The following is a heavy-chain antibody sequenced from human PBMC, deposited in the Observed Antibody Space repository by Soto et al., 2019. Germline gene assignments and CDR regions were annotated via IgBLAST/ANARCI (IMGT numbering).Heavy chain of an antibody. CDR3: AKQAGIDSSGYYY. CDR1: GFTFNTYA. V-gene: IGHV3-30*09. CDR2: SSNDGKNE. Sequence: PGGSLRLSCAASGFTFNTYAMHWVRQAPGKGLEWVAVSSNDGKNEHHANSVKGRFAISRDNSRNTLYLQMNSLRPEDTALYYCAKQAGIDSSGYYYWGQGTLVTVSS. D-gene: IGHD3-22*01. J-gene: IGHJ4*02.